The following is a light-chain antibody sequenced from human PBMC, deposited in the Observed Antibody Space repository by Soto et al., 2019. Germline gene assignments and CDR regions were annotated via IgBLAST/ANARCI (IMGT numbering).Light chain of an antibody. CDR3: QQDGSSPRT. J-gene: IGKJ1*01. Sequence: EIVLTQSPGTLSLSPGERATLSCRASQSLSSSYLAWYQQKPGQASRLLIYSASVRATGIPDRFSGSGSGTDFTLTISSLEPEDFAVYYCQQDGSSPRTFGQGTKVEVK. V-gene: IGKV3-20*01. CDR1: QSLSSSY. CDR2: SAS.